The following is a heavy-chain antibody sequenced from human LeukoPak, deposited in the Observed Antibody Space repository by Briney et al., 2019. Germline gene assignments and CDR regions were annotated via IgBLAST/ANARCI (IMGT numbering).Heavy chain of an antibody. CDR1: GFTFSNCW. CDR3: ARDTYYYNSSAFYHYYYGMDV. J-gene: IGHJ6*02. Sequence: GGSLRLSCAASGFTFSNCWMHWVRQAPGKGLEWVSRIESDGSRTRYADSVKGRFTISRDNAKNTLYLQMNSLRAEDTAVYYCARDTYYYNSSAFYHYYYGMDVWGQGTTVTVSS. V-gene: IGHV3-74*01. D-gene: IGHD3-22*01. CDR2: IESDGSRT.